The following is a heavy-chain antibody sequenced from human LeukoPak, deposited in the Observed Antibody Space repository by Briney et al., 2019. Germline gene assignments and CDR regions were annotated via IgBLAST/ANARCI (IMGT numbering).Heavy chain of an antibody. Sequence: GGSPRLSCAASEFTFSDYYMSWIRQAPGKGLEWVSYSSTSGSTIYYADSVKGRFTSSRYNAKNSLYLQMKSLRAEDTAVYYCAGGFMTTLDAFDIWGQGTMVTVSS. J-gene: IGHJ3*02. CDR2: SSTSGSTI. D-gene: IGHD4-11*01. CDR1: EFTFSDYY. V-gene: IGHV3-11*01. CDR3: AGGFMTTLDAFDI.